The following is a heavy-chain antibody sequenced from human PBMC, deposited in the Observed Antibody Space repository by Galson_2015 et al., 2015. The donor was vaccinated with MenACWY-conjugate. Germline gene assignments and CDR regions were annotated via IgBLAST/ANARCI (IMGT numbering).Heavy chain of an antibody. CDR2: IKSKTDGGTT. CDR1: GFTFSNEW. Sequence: SLRLSCAASGFTFSNEWMSWVRQAPGKGLEWVGRIKSKTDGGTTDYAAHVKGRFTISRYDSKNTLYLQMNSRKTKDTALYYCTTDRPADYYGDFYVDDYWGQGSLVTVSS. D-gene: IGHD4-17*01. V-gene: IGHV3-15*01. J-gene: IGHJ4*02. CDR3: TTDRPADYYGDFYVDDY.